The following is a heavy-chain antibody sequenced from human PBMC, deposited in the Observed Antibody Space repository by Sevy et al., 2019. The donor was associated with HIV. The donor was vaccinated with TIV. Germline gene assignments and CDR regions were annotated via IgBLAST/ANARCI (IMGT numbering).Heavy chain of an antibody. Sequence: GGSLRLSCAASGFTFSDYAMHWVRHTQGKGLEWVAVISYDGINKNYADSVKGRFTLSRDNSKNTLSLQMNSPRTEDTAVYYCARDRSTRWINYYFDYWGRGTLVTVSS. CDR1: GFTFSDYA. CDR2: ISYDGINK. J-gene: IGHJ4*02. V-gene: IGHV3-30-3*01. D-gene: IGHD2-2*01. CDR3: ARDRSTRWINYYFDY.